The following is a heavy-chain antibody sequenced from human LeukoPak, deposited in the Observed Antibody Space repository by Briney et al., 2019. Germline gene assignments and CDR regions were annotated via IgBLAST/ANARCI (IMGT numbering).Heavy chain of an antibody. CDR3: VRDVSGSSYGDC. CDR2: IRQDGNEK. Sequence: GGSLRLSCAASGFTFSSYWLNWVGPPPGKGLEWLANIRQDGNEKHYADSVKGRFTMSRDNAKNSLYLQMNSLRAEDTAVYYCVRDVSGSSYGDCWGQGTLVTVFS. D-gene: IGHD5-18*01. CDR1: GFTFSSYW. V-gene: IGHV3-7*01. J-gene: IGHJ4*02.